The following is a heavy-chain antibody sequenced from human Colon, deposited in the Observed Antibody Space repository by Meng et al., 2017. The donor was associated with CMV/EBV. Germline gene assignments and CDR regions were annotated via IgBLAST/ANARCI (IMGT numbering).Heavy chain of an antibody. CDR1: GYTFSDYY. V-gene: IGHV1-2*02. CDR3: ASLSGGDFDY. J-gene: IGHJ4*02. Sequence: QVQVMQSGAGVKEPGASVKVSCKTSGYTFSDYYMHWVRQAPGQGLEWMGWIRSDGSATNYAQKFQGRVTMTRDTSMNTAYMELSRLRSDDTAVYYCASLSGGDFDYWGQGTLVTVSS. CDR2: IRSDGSAT. D-gene: IGHD1-26*01.